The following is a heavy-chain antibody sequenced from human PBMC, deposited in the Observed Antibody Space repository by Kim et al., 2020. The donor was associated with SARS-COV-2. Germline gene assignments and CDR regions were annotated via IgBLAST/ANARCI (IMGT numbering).Heavy chain of an antibody. V-gene: IGHV3-15*01. J-gene: IGHJ5*01. D-gene: IGHD3-16*02. CDR1: GFTFSNAW. CDR2: IKSKTDGGTT. Sequence: GGSLRLSCAASGFTFSNAWMSWVRQAPGKGLEWVGRIKSKTDGGTTDYAAPVKGRFTISRDYSKNTLYMQMNSQKTEDTAVYYCTTGTRLSTYYDYVWGSYRYDSWGQGTLVTVSS. CDR3: TTGTRLSTYYDYVWGSYRYDS.